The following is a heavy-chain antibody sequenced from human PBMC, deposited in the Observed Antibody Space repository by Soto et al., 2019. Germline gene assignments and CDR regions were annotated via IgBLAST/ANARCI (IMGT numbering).Heavy chain of an antibody. CDR3: ARGKEPMVNLYYGMDV. Sequence: GGSLRLSCAASGFTFSDYYMSWIRQAPGKGLEWVSYISSSGSTIYYADSVKGRFTISRDNAKNSLYLQMNSLRAEDTAVYYCARGKEPMVNLYYGMDVWGQGTTVTVSS. D-gene: IGHD5-18*01. CDR2: ISSSGSTI. J-gene: IGHJ6*02. CDR1: GFTFSDYY. V-gene: IGHV3-11*01.